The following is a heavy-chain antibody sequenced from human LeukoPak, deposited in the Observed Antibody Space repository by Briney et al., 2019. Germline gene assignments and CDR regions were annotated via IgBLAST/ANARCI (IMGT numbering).Heavy chain of an antibody. CDR3: ARAPDYGGNSGYVQH. CDR2: IYSGGST. D-gene: IGHD4-23*01. J-gene: IGHJ1*01. Sequence: GGSLRLSCAASGFTVSSNYMSWVRQAPGKGLEWVSVIYSGGSTYYADSVKGRFTISRDNSKNTLYLQMNSLRAEDTAVYYCARAPDYGGNSGYVQHWGQGTLVTVSS. CDR1: GFTVSSNY. V-gene: IGHV3-53*01.